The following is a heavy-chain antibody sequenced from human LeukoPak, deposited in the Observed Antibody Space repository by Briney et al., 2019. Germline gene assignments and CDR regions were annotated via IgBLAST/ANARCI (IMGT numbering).Heavy chain of an antibody. CDR3: ASLGY. J-gene: IGHJ4*02. V-gene: IGHV3-30*03. CDR1: GFTFSNYA. Sequence: HPGRSLRLSCAASGFTFSNYAMHWVRQVPGKGLEWVAVLSSDGSNKYYADSVRGRFTISRDNAKNSLYLQMNSLRAEDTALYYCASLGYWGQGTLVTVSS. CDR2: LSSDGSNK. D-gene: IGHD3-16*01.